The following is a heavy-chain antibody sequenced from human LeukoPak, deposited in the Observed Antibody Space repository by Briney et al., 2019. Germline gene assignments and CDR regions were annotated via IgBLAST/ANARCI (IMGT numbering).Heavy chain of an antibody. V-gene: IGHV4-30-4*08. CDR3: ARAPGILTGSQDFDY. D-gene: IGHD3-9*01. CDR1: GGSISSGNYY. Sequence: PSQTLSLTCTVSGGSISSGNYYWSWIRQPPGKGLEWIGYIYYSGSTYYNPSLKSPVTISVDTSKNQFSLKLTSVTAADTAVYYCARAPGILTGSQDFDYWGQGTLVTVSS. CDR2: IYYSGST. J-gene: IGHJ4*02.